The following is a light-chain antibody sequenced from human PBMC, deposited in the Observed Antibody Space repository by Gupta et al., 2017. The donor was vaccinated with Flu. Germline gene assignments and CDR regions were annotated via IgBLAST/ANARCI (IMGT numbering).Light chain of an antibody. CDR1: QSVRSNY. Sequence: ELVLTQSPDIVSLSPGDRASLSCRASQSVRSNYLAWYQQRPGLAPRLLIYGASTRATGIPDKFSGSGSGTDFTLSISSLEPEDFAVYYCQQYGTAPWTFGQGTKVEIK. CDR3: QQYGTAPWT. V-gene: IGKV3-20*01. J-gene: IGKJ1*01. CDR2: GAS.